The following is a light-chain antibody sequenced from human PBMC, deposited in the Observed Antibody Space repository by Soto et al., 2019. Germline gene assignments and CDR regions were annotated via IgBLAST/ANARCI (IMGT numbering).Light chain of an antibody. J-gene: IGKJ1*01. Sequence: EIVLTQSPGTLSLSPGEGATVSCRVSQSINSKSLVWYQRKFGQAPRLLIYNTSSRATGIPDRFSGSGSGTDFTLTISSLEPEDFAVYYCQQRSNWTFGQGTKVDIK. V-gene: IGKV3D-20*02. CDR2: NTS. CDR3: QQRSNWT. CDR1: QSINSKS.